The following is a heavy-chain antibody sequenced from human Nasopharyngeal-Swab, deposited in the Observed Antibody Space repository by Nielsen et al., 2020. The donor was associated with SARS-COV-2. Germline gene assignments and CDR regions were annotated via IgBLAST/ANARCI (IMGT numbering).Heavy chain of an antibody. V-gene: IGHV3-23*01. CDR2: ISNSGGST. CDR3: AKVGGGWNYFDN. J-gene: IGHJ4*02. D-gene: IGHD4-23*01. Sequence: GRSLKISCADSGFTFSFYGMSWVRQAPGKGLEWVSHISNSGGSTYYADSVKGRFTISRDNSQNTLFLQMNSLRAEDTAVYYCAKVGGGWNYFDNWGQGTLVTVSS. CDR1: GFTFSFYG.